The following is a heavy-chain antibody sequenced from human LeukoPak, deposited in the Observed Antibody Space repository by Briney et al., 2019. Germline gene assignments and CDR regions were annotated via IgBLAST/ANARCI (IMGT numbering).Heavy chain of an antibody. CDR3: ARGRKLGYCSGGSCYPHFFLRY. Sequence: PSETLSLTCAVSGGSISSGGYSWSWIRQPPGKGLEWIGYIYHSGSTYYNPSLKSRVTISVDRSKNQFSLKLSSVTAADTAVYYCARGRKLGYCSGGSCYPHFFLRYWGQGTLVTVSS. CDR1: GGSISSGGYS. J-gene: IGHJ4*02. D-gene: IGHD2-15*01. V-gene: IGHV4-30-2*01. CDR2: IYHSGST.